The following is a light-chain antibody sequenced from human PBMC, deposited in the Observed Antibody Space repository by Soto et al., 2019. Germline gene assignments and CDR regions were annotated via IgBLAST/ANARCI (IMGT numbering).Light chain of an antibody. Sequence: EIVLTQSPATLSLSPGARATLSFSASPSVSSYLAWYQQKPVQAPRLLIYDASNSATGIPARFSGSGSGTDFTLTISSLEPESFAVYYGQQRSNWPLTFGGGTKVEIK. CDR1: PSVSSY. V-gene: IGKV3-11*01. J-gene: IGKJ4*01. CDR2: DAS. CDR3: QQRSNWPLT.